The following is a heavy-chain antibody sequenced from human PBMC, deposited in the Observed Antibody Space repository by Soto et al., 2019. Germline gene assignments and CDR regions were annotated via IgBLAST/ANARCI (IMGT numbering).Heavy chain of an antibody. Sequence: SETLSLTCTVSGGSISSYYWSWIRQPPGKGLEWIGYIYYSGSTNYNPSLKSRVTISVDTSKNQFSLKLSSVTAADTAVYYCASQRTTVTYDYWGQGTLVTVSS. CDR2: IYYSGST. J-gene: IGHJ4*02. CDR1: GGSISSYY. CDR3: ASQRTTVTYDY. V-gene: IGHV4-59*01. D-gene: IGHD4-17*01.